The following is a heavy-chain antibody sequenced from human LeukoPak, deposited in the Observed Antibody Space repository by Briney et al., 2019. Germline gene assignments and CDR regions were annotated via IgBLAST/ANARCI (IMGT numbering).Heavy chain of an antibody. Sequence: GGSLRLSCAASGFTFSSYAMSWVRQAPGKGLEWVSAISGSGGSTYYADSVKGRFTISRDNSKNTLYLQMSSLRAEDTAVYYCAASWVDYYDSSGYPQWWGQGTLVTVSS. V-gene: IGHV3-23*01. CDR2: ISGSGGST. J-gene: IGHJ4*02. CDR1: GFTFSSYA. CDR3: AASWVDYYDSSGYPQW. D-gene: IGHD3-22*01.